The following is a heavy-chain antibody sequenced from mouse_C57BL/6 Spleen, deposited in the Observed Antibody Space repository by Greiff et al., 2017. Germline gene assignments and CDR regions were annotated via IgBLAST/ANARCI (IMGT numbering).Heavy chain of an antibody. J-gene: IGHJ3*01. CDR1: GYAFSSSW. Sequence: QVQLKQSGPELVKPGASVKISCKASGYAFSSSWMNWVKQRPGKGLEWIGRIYPGDGDTNYNGKFKGKATLTADKSSSTAYMQLSSLTSEDSAVYFCARRGDGPFAYWGQGTLVTVSA. V-gene: IGHV1-82*01. CDR3: ARRGDGPFAY. CDR2: IYPGDGDT. D-gene: IGHD2-3*01.